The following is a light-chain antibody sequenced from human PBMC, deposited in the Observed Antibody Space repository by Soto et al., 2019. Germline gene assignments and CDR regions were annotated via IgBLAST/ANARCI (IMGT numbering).Light chain of an antibody. CDR3: KQRSNWPLK. Sequence: EIVLTQSPATLYLSPGERATLSCRASQSVSSYLAWYQQKPGQATRLLIYDASNRATGIPARFSGRGSGTDLNLTISCLEHADFAVYYGKQRSNWPLKFGGGTKVEIK. V-gene: IGKV3-11*01. CDR2: DAS. CDR1: QSVSSY. J-gene: IGKJ4*02.